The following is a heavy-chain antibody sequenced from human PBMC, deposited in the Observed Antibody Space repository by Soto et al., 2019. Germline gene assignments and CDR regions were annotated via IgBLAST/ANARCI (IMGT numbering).Heavy chain of an antibody. V-gene: IGHV4-59*01. D-gene: IGHD2-8*02. CDR1: GGSMSRYY. CDR2: VHHTGNT. Sequence: TLSLTCSFSGGSMSRYYWTWIRQPPGKGLEWIGNVHHTGNTNYNASLKSRVTISLDTSNSDFSLHLTSVTAADTAVYYCARDVRPPGLAYFDLWGPGTLVTVSS. CDR3: ARDVRPPGLAYFDL. J-gene: IGHJ2*01.